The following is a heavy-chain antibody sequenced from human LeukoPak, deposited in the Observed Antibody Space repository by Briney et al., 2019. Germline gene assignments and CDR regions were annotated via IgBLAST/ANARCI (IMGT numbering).Heavy chain of an antibody. Sequence: SETLSLTCTVSGSSISNYYWTWIRQPAGKGLEWIGRIYTSGGTNYNPFLKTRVTMSVDTSKNQVSLKLSSVTPADTAMYYCARAAEYSSGWYLFDYWGQGILVTVSA. J-gene: IGHJ4*02. CDR2: IYTSGGT. D-gene: IGHD6-19*01. V-gene: IGHV4-4*07. CDR3: ARAAEYSSGWYLFDY. CDR1: GSSISNYY.